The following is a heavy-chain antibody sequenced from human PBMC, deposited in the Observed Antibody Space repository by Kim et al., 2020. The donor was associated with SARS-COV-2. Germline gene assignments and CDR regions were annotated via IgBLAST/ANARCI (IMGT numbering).Heavy chain of an antibody. Sequence: GGSLRLSCAASGFTFSSYAMSWVSQAPGKGLEWVSAISGSGGSTYYADSVKGRFTISRDNSKNTLYLQMNSLRAEDTAVYYCAKDRGDDYGEFDYWGQGTLVTVSS. CDR1: GFTFSSYA. D-gene: IGHD4-17*01. V-gene: IGHV3-23*01. CDR3: AKDRGDDYGEFDY. J-gene: IGHJ4*02. CDR2: ISGSGGST.